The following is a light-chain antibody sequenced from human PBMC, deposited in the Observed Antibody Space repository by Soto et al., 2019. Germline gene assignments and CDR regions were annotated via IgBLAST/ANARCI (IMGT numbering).Light chain of an antibody. Sequence: QSVLTQPPSVSAAPGQNVTISGSGSSSNIKNNYVSWYKVFPGTAPKLLIYDNNKRPSGIPYRFSGSKSGTSATLGITGLQTGEEADYYCGTWDSSLSDGVFGGGTKLTVL. V-gene: IGLV1-51*01. CDR1: SSNIKNNY. CDR3: GTWDSSLSDGV. J-gene: IGLJ3*02. CDR2: DNN.